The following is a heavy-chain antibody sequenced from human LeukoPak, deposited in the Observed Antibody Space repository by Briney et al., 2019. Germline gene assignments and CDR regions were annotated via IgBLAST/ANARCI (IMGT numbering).Heavy chain of an antibody. J-gene: IGHJ6*03. CDR3: ARSYYDSSGYYYVGYYYMDV. CDR2: IFYSGGA. D-gene: IGHD3-22*01. V-gene: IGHV4-59*01. Sequence: SETLSLTCTVSGGSIRSYYWSWIRQPPGKGLEWIGYIFYSGGANYNPSLKSRVTISVDTSKNQFSLKLSSVTAADTAVYYCARSYYDSSGYYYVGYYYMDVWGKGTTVTVSS. CDR1: GGSIRSYY.